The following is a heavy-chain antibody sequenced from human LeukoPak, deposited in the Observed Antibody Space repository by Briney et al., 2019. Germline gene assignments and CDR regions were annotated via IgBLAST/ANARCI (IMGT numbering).Heavy chain of an antibody. Sequence: PGGSLRLSCAASGFTFSSYEMNWVRQAPGKGLEWVSYISSSGSTIYYADSVKGRFTISRDNAKNSLYLQMNSLRAEDTAVYYCARRSDYYGSGSYYAPDYWGQGTLVTVSS. V-gene: IGHV3-48*03. CDR2: ISSSGSTI. D-gene: IGHD3-10*01. CDR1: GFTFSSYE. CDR3: ARRSDYYGSGSYYAPDY. J-gene: IGHJ4*02.